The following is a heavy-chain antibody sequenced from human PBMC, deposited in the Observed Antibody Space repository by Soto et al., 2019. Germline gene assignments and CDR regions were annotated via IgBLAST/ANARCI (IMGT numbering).Heavy chain of an antibody. J-gene: IGHJ4*02. D-gene: IGHD3-10*01. CDR1: GYNFSNSW. CDR3: ARFGSGLWLRMDY. V-gene: IGHV5-51*01. Sequence: EVQLVQSGGEVKKPGESLRISCMGAGYNFSNSWIAWVRQMPGRGLEWVGIIYPGDSDTRYSPSFQGQVTISADKSISTAYLQWSSLRASDTAMYYCARFGSGLWLRMDYWGQGTLVSVSA. CDR2: IYPGDSDT.